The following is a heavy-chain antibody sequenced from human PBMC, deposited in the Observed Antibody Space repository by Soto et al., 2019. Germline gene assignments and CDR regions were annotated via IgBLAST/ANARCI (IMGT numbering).Heavy chain of an antibody. V-gene: IGHV3-33*01. Sequence: GGSLRLSCAASGFGFSSYGMHWVRQAPGKGLESVAIIWYDGSKKYHADSVKGRFTISRDNSKNTLYLQMNSLRAEDTAVYFCARDPGDYYFDYWGQGILVTVSS. D-gene: IGHD2-21*01. CDR1: GFGFSSYG. CDR2: IWYDGSKK. CDR3: ARDPGDYYFDY. J-gene: IGHJ4*02.